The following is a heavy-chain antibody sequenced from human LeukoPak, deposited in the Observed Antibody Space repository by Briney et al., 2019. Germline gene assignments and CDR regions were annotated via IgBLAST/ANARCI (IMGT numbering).Heavy chain of an antibody. CDR3: ATPMVRGVIQFDY. Sequence: GESLKISCKGSGYSFTSYWIGGVRQMPGKGLGWMGIIYPGDSDTRYSPSFQGQVTISADKSISTAYLQWSSLKASDTAMYYCATPMVRGVIQFDYWGQGTLVTVSS. J-gene: IGHJ4*02. CDR2: IYPGDSDT. CDR1: GYSFTSYW. D-gene: IGHD3-10*01. V-gene: IGHV5-51*01.